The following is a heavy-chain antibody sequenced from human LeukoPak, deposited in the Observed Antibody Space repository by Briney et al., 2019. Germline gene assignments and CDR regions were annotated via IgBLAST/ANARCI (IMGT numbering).Heavy chain of an antibody. J-gene: IGHJ5*02. CDR1: GFTVSNHW. CDR2: IREERGQE. V-gene: IGHV3-7*03. Sequence: GGSLRLSCVASGFTVSNHWMSWVRQAPGKGLEWVANIREERGQEYYVDSVKGRFTISKNSAKNSLYLQMNTLRVEDTAMYYCASLDTAKQPLANHWGLGTLVTVS. D-gene: IGHD5-18*01. CDR3: ASLDTAKQPLANH.